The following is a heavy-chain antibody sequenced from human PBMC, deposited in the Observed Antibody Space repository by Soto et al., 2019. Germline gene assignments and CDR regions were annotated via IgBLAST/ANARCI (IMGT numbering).Heavy chain of an antibody. Sequence: QVQLVQSGAEVKKPGASVKVSCKASGYTFTSYDINWVRQATGQGLEWMGWMNPNSGNTGYAQKFQGRVTMTRNTXIXXAYMELSSLRSEDTAVYYCARGGGDYGDYPVAFDIWGQGTMVTASS. D-gene: IGHD4-17*01. CDR1: GYTFTSYD. CDR3: ARGGGDYGDYPVAFDI. CDR2: MNPNSGNT. J-gene: IGHJ3*02. V-gene: IGHV1-8*01.